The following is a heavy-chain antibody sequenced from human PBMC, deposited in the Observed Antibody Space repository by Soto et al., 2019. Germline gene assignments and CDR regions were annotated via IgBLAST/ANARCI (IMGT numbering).Heavy chain of an antibody. CDR1: GFTFSSYG. V-gene: IGHV3-30*18. D-gene: IGHD6-19*01. Sequence: GGSLRLSCAASGFTFSSYGMHWVRQAPGKELEWVAVISYDGSNKYYADSVKGRFTISRDNSKNTLYLQMNSLRAEDTAVYYCAKGDSSGSFDYWGQGTLVTVSS. CDR2: ISYDGSNK. J-gene: IGHJ4*02. CDR3: AKGDSSGSFDY.